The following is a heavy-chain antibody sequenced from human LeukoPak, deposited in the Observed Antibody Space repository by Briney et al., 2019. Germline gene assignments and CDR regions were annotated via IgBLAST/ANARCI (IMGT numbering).Heavy chain of an antibody. CDR2: SKSKTDGGTT. D-gene: IGHD2-15*01. V-gene: IGHV3-15*01. Sequence: GGSLRLSCAASXFXFSXAWVTXVXXAXXKXLEWVGRSKSKTDGGTTDYGAXVKGRFSISRDDSKSTLYLQMNSLKTEDTAVYYCATXGYCSGGSCYSYDNWGQGTLVTVSS. CDR1: XFXFSXAW. J-gene: IGHJ4*02. CDR3: ATXGYCSGGSCYSYDN.